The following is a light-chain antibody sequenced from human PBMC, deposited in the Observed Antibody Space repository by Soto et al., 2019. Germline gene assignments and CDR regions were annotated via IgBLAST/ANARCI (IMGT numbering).Light chain of an antibody. CDR1: SSDVGSYDL. V-gene: IGLV2-23*02. J-gene: IGLJ7*01. Sequence: QSALTQPASVSGSPGQSITISCTGTSSDVGSYDLVSWYQQYPDKAPKLMIYEVTKRPPGVSNRFSGSKSGNTASLTISGLQAEDEADYFCCSRAGSSIYGVFGGGTQLTVL. CDR2: EVT. CDR3: CSRAGSSIYGV.